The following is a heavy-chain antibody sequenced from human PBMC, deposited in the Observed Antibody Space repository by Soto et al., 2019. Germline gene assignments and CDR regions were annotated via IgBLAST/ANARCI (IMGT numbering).Heavy chain of an antibody. D-gene: IGHD6-19*01. V-gene: IGHV1-69*13. CDR2: IIPIFGTA. Sequence: VASVKVSCKASGGTFSSYAISWVRHAPGQGLEWMGGIIPIFGTATYAQKFQGRVTITADESTSTAYMELSSLRSEDTAVYYCASKLLGIAVAGTPDYWGQGTLVTVSS. CDR3: ASKLLGIAVAGTPDY. CDR1: GGTFSSYA. J-gene: IGHJ4*02.